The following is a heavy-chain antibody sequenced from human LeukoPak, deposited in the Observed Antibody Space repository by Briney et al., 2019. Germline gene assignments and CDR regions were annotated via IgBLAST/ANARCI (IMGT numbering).Heavy chain of an antibody. CDR2: ISWNSGSI. V-gene: IGHV3-9*01. Sequence: GGSLRLSCAASGFTFDDYAMHWVRQAPGKGLEWVSGISWNSGSIGYADSVKGRFTISRDNAKNSLYLQMNSLRAEDTALYYCANVKGGYWGQGTLVTVSS. CDR3: ANVKGGY. CDR1: GFTFDDYA. D-gene: IGHD3-16*01. J-gene: IGHJ4*02.